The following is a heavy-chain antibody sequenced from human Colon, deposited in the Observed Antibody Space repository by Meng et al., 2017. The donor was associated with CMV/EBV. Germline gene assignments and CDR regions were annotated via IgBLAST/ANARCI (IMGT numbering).Heavy chain of an antibody. CDR3: AKTLYAVPAAIASDGFDV. Sequence: GESLKISCAASGFTFSNYAMTWVRQAPGKGLEWVASISGIGGVTYYADSVKGRFTIFKGDSRSAVSLQMNSLRVDDTAVYFCAKTLYAVPAAIASDGFDVWGQGTMVTVSS. D-gene: IGHD2-2*01. J-gene: IGHJ3*01. CDR1: GFTFSNYA. CDR2: ISGIGGVT. V-gene: IGHV3-23*01.